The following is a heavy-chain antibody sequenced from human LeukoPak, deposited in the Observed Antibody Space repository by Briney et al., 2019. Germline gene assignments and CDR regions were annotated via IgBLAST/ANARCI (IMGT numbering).Heavy chain of an antibody. Sequence: PSETLSPTCAVSGYSISSGYYWGWIRQPPGKGLEWIGSIYHSGSTYYNPSLKSRVTISVDTSKNQFSLKLSSVTAADTAVYYCARVGMVRGVYSYDYMDVWGKGTTVTVSS. J-gene: IGHJ6*03. V-gene: IGHV4-38-2*01. D-gene: IGHD3-10*01. CDR3: ARVGMVRGVYSYDYMDV. CDR1: GYSISSGYY. CDR2: IYHSGST.